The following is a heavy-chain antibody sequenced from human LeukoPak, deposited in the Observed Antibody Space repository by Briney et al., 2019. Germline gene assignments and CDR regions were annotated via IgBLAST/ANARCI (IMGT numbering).Heavy chain of an antibody. V-gene: IGHV4-34*01. J-gene: IGHJ5*02. CDR2: INHSGST. CDR1: GGSFSGYY. D-gene: IGHD3-22*01. Sequence: SETLSLTCAVYGGSFSGYYWSWIRQPPGKGLEWIGEINHSGSTNYNPSLKSRVTISVDTSKNQFSLKLSSVTAADTAVYYCARHGGPPYDSSGYYAPFFGPTPFDPWGQGTLVTVSS. CDR3: ARHGGPPYDSSGYYAPFFGPTPFDP.